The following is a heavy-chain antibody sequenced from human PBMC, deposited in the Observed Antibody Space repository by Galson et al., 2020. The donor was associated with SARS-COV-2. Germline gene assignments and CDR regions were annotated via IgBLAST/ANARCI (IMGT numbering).Heavy chain of an antibody. J-gene: IGHJ4*02. CDR2: IIPIFGTA. CDR3: ARGGYYDFWSGYYPFDY. V-gene: IGHV1-69*06. Sequence: SVKVSCKASGGTFSSYAISWVRQAPGQGLEWMGGIIPIFGTANYAQKFQGRVTITADKSTSTAYMELSSLRSEDTAVYYCARGGYYDFWSGYYPFDYWGQGTLVTVSS. D-gene: IGHD3-3*01. CDR1: GGTFSSYA.